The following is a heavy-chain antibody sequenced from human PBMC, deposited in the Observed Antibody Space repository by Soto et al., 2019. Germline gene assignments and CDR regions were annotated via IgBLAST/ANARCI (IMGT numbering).Heavy chain of an antibody. Sequence: SETLSLTCTVSGGSISSSSYYWGWIRQPPGKGLEWIGSIYYSGSTYYNPSLKSRVTISVDTSKNQFSLKLSSVTAADTAVYYCARQRSTTVSPTYYYYMDVWGKGTTVTVSS. D-gene: IGHD4-17*01. J-gene: IGHJ6*03. V-gene: IGHV4-39*01. CDR2: IYYSGST. CDR1: GGSISSSSYY. CDR3: ARQRSTTVSPTYYYYMDV.